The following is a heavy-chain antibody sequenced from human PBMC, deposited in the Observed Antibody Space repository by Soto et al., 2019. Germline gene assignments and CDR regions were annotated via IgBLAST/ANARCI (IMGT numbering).Heavy chain of an antibody. CDR2: IYTSGSS. D-gene: IGHD4-17*01. CDR1: GVSINTYY. V-gene: IGHV4-4*07. Sequence: QVQLQESGPGLVKPSETLSLTCAVSGVSINTYYWSWIRQPAGKGLEWIGRIYTSGSSNYNPSLKSRVTMSVDTSKNQFSLKLSSVTAADTAVYYGARTHDDGDYLPTCGQGTLVTVSS. CDR3: ARTHDDGDYLPT. J-gene: IGHJ5*02.